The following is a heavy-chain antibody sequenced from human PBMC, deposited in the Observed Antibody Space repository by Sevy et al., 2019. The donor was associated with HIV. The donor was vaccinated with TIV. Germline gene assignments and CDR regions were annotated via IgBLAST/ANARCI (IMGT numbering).Heavy chain of an antibody. D-gene: IGHD1-26*01. CDR1: GFTFSNYW. Sequence: GGSLRLSCEASGFTFSNYWMTWVRQAPGKGLEWVGNINEDGSVEYYVDSVKGRFTISRDNAKNSLYLHMNSLRAEDTAVYYCARFTPGSTPTHLDLWGQGTLVTVSS. CDR3: ARFTPGSTPTHLDL. J-gene: IGHJ5*02. CDR2: INEDGSVE. V-gene: IGHV3-7*01.